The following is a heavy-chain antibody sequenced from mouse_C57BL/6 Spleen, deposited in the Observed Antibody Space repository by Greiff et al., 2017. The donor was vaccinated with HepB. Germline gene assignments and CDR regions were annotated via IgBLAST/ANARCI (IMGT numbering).Heavy chain of an antibody. D-gene: IGHD1-1*01. CDR3: TRPLYYYGSSYYFDY. V-gene: IGHV1-5*01. CDR2: IYPGNSDT. J-gene: IGHJ2*01. CDR1: GYTFTSYW. Sequence: EVQLQQSGTVLARPGASVKMSCKTSGYTFTSYWMHWVKQRPGQGLEWIGAIYPGNSDTSYNQKFKGKAKLTAVTSASTAYMELSSLTNEDSAVYYCTRPLYYYGSSYYFDYWGQGTTLTVSS.